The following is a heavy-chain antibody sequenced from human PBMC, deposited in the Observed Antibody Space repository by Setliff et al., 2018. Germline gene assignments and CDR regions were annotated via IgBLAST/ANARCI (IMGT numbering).Heavy chain of an antibody. J-gene: IGHJ3*01. CDR1: GFTFSSYS. D-gene: IGHD3-9*01. V-gene: IGHV3-21*04. CDR2: ISSSSSYI. CDR3: ARDLNARILTVYYDAFDV. Sequence: GGSLRLSCAASGFTFSSYSMNWVRQAPGKGLEWVSSISSSSSYIYYADSVKGRFTISRDNAKNSLYLQMNSLRAEDTAVYYCARDLNARILTVYYDAFDVWGQGTLVTVSS.